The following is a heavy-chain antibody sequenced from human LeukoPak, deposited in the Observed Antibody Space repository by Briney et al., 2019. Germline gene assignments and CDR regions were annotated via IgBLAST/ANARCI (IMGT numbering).Heavy chain of an antibody. Sequence: GGSLRLSCAASGFTFSSYAMHWVRQAPGKGLEWVAVISYDGSNKYYADSVKGRFTISRDNSKNTLYLQMNSLRAEDTAVYYCARDGSPYYYDSSGYGFDYWGQGTLVTVSS. CDR3: ARDGSPYYYDSSGYGFDY. J-gene: IGHJ4*02. D-gene: IGHD3-22*01. CDR1: GFTFSSYA. V-gene: IGHV3-30*04. CDR2: ISYDGSNK.